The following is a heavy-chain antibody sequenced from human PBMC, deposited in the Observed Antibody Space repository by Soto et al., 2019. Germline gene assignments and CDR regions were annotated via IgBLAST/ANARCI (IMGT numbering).Heavy chain of an antibody. CDR1: GGSISSYN. J-gene: IGHJ4*02. CDR2: IYFSGST. D-gene: IGHD2-15*01. Sequence: PSETLSLTCTVSGGSISSYNWGWIRQPPGKGLEWIGTIYFSGSTYYNPSLKSRVTISVDTSKNQFSLKLSSVTAADTAVYYCARQGTKHSQFDYWGQGTLVTVSS. V-gene: IGHV4-39*01. CDR3: ARQGTKHSQFDY.